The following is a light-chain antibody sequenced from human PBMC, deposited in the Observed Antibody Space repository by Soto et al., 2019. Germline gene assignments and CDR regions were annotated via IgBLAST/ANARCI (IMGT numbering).Light chain of an antibody. Sequence: DIQMTQSPSTLSASVGDRVTITCRASQSISSWLAWYQQKPGKAPKLLIYKASSLESGVPSRFSGSGSGTEFTLTISSLQPDHFASYYCQHQRAFGQGTKVEIK. J-gene: IGKJ1*01. CDR1: QSISSW. CDR3: QHQRA. CDR2: KAS. V-gene: IGKV1-5*03.